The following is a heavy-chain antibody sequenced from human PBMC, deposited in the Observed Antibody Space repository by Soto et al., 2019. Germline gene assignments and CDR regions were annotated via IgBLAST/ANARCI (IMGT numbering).Heavy chain of an antibody. J-gene: IGHJ6*02. D-gene: IGHD2-15*01. CDR1: GYTFTGYG. V-gene: IGHV1-18*04. Sequence: ASVKVSCKASGYTFTGYGINWVRQAPGQGLEWMGWISGYNDNTNYAQRLQGRVTMTTDTATSTAYMELRSLRSDDTAVYYCARNVTRIADSYYGMGVWGQGTTVTVSS. CDR2: ISGYNDNT. CDR3: ARNVTRIADSYYGMGV.